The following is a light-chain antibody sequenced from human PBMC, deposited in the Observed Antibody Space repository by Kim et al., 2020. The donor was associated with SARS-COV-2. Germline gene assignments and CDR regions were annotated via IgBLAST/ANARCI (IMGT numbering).Light chain of an antibody. CDR1: NIGSKS. CDR2: YDS. V-gene: IGLV3-21*04. J-gene: IGLJ3*02. CDR3: QVWDSSSDHPV. Sequence: APGKTARMTCGGNNIGSKSVHWYQQKPGQAPVLVIYYDSDRPSGIPERFSGSNSGNTATLTISRVEARDEADYYCQVWDSSSDHPVFGGGTQLTVL.